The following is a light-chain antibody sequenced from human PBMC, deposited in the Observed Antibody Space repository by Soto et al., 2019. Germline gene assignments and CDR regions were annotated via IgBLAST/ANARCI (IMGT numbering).Light chain of an antibody. CDR3: QQCNNWPLT. J-gene: IGKJ4*01. Sequence: EIVMTQSPVTLSVSPGERATLSCRASQSVSNHLAWYQQKPGQAPRLLIYGASTRATGIPARFSGSGSGTEFTLTISSLQSEDFAVYYCQQCNNWPLTFGGGTRVEIK. V-gene: IGKV3-15*01. CDR1: QSVSNH. CDR2: GAS.